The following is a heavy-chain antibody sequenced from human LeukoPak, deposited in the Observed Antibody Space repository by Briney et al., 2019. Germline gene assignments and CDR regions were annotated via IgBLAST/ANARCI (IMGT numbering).Heavy chain of an antibody. CDR2: INHSGST. V-gene: IGHV4-34*01. CDR3: ARGRVYGSGSYYFY. D-gene: IGHD3-10*01. J-gene: IGHJ4*02. Sequence: PSETLSLTCAVYGGSFSGYYWSWIRQPPGKGLEWIGEINHSGSTNYNPSLKGRVTISVDTSKNQFSLKLSSVTAADTAVYYCARGRVYGSGSYYFYWGQGTLVTVSS. CDR1: GGSFSGYY.